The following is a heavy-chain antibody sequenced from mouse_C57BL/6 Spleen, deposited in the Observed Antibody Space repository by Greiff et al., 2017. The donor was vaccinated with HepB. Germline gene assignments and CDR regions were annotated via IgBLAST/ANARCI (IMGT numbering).Heavy chain of an antibody. CDR2: ISDGGSYT. J-gene: IGHJ3*01. V-gene: IGHV5-4*01. Sequence: EVQLVESGGGLVKPGGSLKLSCAASGFTFSSYAMSWVRQTPEKRLEWVATISDGGSYTYYPDNVKGRFTISRDIAKNNLYLQMSHLKSEDTAMYYCARGQLCSFAYWGPGTLVTVSA. CDR1: GFTFSSYA. D-gene: IGHD4-1*02. CDR3: ARGQLCSFAY.